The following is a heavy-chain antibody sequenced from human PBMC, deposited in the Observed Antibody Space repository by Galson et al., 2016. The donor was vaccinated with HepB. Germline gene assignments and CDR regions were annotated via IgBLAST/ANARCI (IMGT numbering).Heavy chain of an antibody. CDR1: GDSVSRDSAA. Sequence: CAISGDSVSRDSAAWNWIRQSPSRGLEWLGRTCYRSKWSNDYHLSVKSRIRIDADTSRNQFSLHLNSVTPEDTAVYYCARESSSWKHFLYYYGMDVWGQGTTGTVSS. CDR2: TCYRSKWSN. CDR3: ARESSSWKHFLYYYGMDV. V-gene: IGHV6-1*01. J-gene: IGHJ6*02. D-gene: IGHD6-19*01.